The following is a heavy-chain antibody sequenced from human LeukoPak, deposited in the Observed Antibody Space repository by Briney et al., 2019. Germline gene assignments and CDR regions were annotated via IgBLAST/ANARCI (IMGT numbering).Heavy chain of an antibody. J-gene: IGHJ5*02. CDR1: GGSISSYY. D-gene: IGHD3-9*01. CDR3: ARGMSYDILTGYYPDRSRNWFDP. CDR2: IYTSGST. Sequence: SETLSLTCTVSGGSISSYYWSWIRQPAGKGLEWIGRIYTSGSTNYNPSLKSRVTMSVDTSKNQFSLKLSSVTAADTAVYYCARGMSYDILTGYYPDRSRNWFDPWGQGTLVTVSS. V-gene: IGHV4-4*07.